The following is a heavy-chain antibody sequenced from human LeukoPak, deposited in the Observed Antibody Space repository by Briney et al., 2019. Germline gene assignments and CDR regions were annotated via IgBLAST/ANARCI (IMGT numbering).Heavy chain of an antibody. CDR1: GGSISSYY. J-gene: IGHJ6*02. CDR2: IYYSGST. V-gene: IGHV4-59*01. CDR3: ARGTIFDGMDV. Sequence: KPSETLSLTCTVSGGSISSYYWSWIRQPPGKGLEWIGYIYYSGSTNYNPSLKSRVTISVDTSKNQFSLKLSSVTAADTAVYYCARGTIFDGMDVWGQGATVTVSS. D-gene: IGHD3-3*01.